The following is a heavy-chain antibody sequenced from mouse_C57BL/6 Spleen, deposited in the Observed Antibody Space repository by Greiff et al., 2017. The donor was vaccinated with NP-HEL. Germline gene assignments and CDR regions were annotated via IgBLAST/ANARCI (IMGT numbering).Heavy chain of an antibody. D-gene: IGHD2-5*01. CDR3: ARGDYSNYDLLRV. V-gene: IGHV1-53*01. CDR2: INPSNGGT. J-gene: IGHJ1*03. CDR1: GYTFTSYW. Sequence: VQLQQPGTELVKPGASVKLSCKASGYTFTSYWMHWVKQRPGQGLEWIGNINPSNGGTNYNEKFKSKATLTVDKSSSTAYMQLSSLTSEDSAVYYCARGDYSNYDLLRVWGTGTTVTVSS.